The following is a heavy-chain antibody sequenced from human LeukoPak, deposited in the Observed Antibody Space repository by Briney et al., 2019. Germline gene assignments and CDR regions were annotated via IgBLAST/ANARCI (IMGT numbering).Heavy chain of an antibody. CDR3: ARLNYYGFDY. CDR1: GGSISSTSSY. V-gene: IGHV4-39*01. CDR2: IYYSGST. J-gene: IGHJ4*02. D-gene: IGHD1-26*01. Sequence: SETLSLTCTVSGGSISSTSSYWGWIRQPPGKGLEWIATIYYSGSTYYNASLKSRITIAVDTSKSQFSLKLNSVTAADTAVYYCARLNYYGFDYWGQGTLVTFSS.